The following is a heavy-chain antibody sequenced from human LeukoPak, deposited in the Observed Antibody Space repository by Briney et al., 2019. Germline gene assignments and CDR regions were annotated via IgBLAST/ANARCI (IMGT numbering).Heavy chain of an antibody. CDR2: ISSSSSTI. CDR1: GFTFSSYE. J-gene: IGHJ4*02. D-gene: IGHD4-23*01. V-gene: IGHV3-48*01. Sequence: GGSLRLSCAASGFTFSSYEMNWVRQAPGKGLEWVSYISSSSSTIYYADSVKGRFTISRDNAKNSLYLQMRSLRAEDTAVYYCTRETGPVDYWGQGTLVTVSS. CDR3: TRETGPVDY.